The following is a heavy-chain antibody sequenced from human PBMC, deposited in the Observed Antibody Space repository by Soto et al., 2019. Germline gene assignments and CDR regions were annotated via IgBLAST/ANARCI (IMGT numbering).Heavy chain of an antibody. CDR2: MNPNSGNT. CDR1: CYTFTSYD. D-gene: IGHD3-10*01. V-gene: IGHV1-8*01. Sequence: ASAKGCCKASCYTFTSYDINLFRHSPGQWLESILLMNPNSGNTCYAQKFQGRVTMTRTTSISTAYMELSCLRSEDTAVYYCAGGDYYGSGSYYVDRDWFEPWGQGTLVTVSS. CDR3: AGGDYYGSGSYYVDRDWFEP. J-gene: IGHJ5*02.